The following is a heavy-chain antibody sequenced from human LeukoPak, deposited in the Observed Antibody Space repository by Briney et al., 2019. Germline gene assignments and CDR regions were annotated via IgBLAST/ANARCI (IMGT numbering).Heavy chain of an antibody. D-gene: IGHD4-11*01. Sequence: ASVKVSCKASGYTFTSYDINWVRQAPGQGLEWMGWISAYNGNTNYAQKLQGRVTMTTDTSTSTAYMELRSLRSDDTAVYYCARTSQWTAVTTYAWFDPWGQGTLVTVSS. V-gene: IGHV1-18*01. CDR1: GYTFTSYD. J-gene: IGHJ5*02. CDR2: ISAYNGNT. CDR3: ARTSQWTAVTTYAWFDP.